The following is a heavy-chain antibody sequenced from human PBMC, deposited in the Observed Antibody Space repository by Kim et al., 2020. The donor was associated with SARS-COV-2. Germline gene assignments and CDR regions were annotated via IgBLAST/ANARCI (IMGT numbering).Heavy chain of an antibody. D-gene: IGHD3-10*01. V-gene: IGHV3-48*03. Sequence: YYADAVKGRFTISRDNAKNSLYLQMNSLRAEDTAVYYCASIWFGELLFDYWGQGTLVTVSS. J-gene: IGHJ4*02. CDR3: ASIWFGELLFDY.